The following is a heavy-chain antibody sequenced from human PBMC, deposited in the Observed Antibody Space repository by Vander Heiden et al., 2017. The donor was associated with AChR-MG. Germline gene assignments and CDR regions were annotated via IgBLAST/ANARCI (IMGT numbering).Heavy chain of an antibody. J-gene: IGHJ4*02. Sequence: QVQLVQSGAEVKKPGASVKVSCKASGYTFTGYYMHWVRQAPGQGLEWMGRINPNSGGTNYAQKFQGRVTMTRDTSISTAYMELSRLRSDDTAVYYCARTEPGAKWFREFPPCYWGQGTLVTVSS. CDR1: GYTFTGYY. CDR3: ARTEPGAKWFREFPPCY. V-gene: IGHV1-2*06. CDR2: INPNSGGT. D-gene: IGHD3-10*01.